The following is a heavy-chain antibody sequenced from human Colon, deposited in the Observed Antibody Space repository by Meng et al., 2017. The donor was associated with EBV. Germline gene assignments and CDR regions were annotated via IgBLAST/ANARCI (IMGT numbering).Heavy chain of an antibody. CDR2: IHDDGTT. CDR3: ARAPRRERYGDYVNIWFDS. D-gene: IGHD4-17*01. J-gene: IGHJ5*01. Sequence: LQGSGRGVGTHSGTLFLTCSVSSCSTRSFNWWSWARQSPGKGLEWIGEIHDDGTTNYNPSLQSRVTILVDKFNNQFSLKLNSVTAADTAVYYCARAPRRERYGDYVNIWFDSWGQGTLVTVSS. CDR1: SCSTRSFNW. V-gene: IGHV4-4*02.